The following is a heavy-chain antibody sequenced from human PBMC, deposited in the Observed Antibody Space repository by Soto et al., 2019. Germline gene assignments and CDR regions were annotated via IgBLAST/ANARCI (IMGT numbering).Heavy chain of an antibody. CDR2: ISSSSNTI. D-gene: IGHD1-26*01. V-gene: IGHV3-48*02. CDR1: GFTFSSYS. J-gene: IGHJ6*02. Sequence: EVQLVESGGGLVQPGGSLRLSCAASGFTFSSYSMNWVRQAPGKGLQWISYISSSSNTIYYADSVKGRFTISRDYAKKSLHLQMNSLTDEDTAVYYCVRGVPWDQTVFWYGMAVWGQGTTVTVSS. CDR3: VRGVPWDQTVFWYGMAV.